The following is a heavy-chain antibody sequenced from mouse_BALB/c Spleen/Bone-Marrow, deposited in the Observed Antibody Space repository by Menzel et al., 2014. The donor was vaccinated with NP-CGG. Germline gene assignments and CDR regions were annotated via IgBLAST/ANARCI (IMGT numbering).Heavy chain of an antibody. Sequence: VQLKESGAELVKPEASVKLSCTASGFNIKDTYMHWVKQRPEQGLEWIGRIDPANGNTKYDPKFQGKATITADASSNTAYLQLSSLTSEDTAVYYCALYYYGSSGFAYWGQGTLVTVSA. CDR2: IDPANGNT. D-gene: IGHD1-1*01. CDR1: GFNIKDTY. J-gene: IGHJ3*01. CDR3: ALYYYGSSGFAY. V-gene: IGHV14-3*02.